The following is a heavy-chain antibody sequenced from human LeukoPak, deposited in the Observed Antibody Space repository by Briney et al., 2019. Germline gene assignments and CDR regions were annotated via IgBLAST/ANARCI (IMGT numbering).Heavy chain of an antibody. J-gene: IGHJ4*02. D-gene: IGHD6-19*01. CDR3: ARVGYSSGWYFDY. CDR2: ISSTSSYI. CDR1: GFTFSNYG. Sequence: GESLKISCAASGFTFSNYGMNWVRQAPGKGLEWVSSISSTSSYIYHADSVKGRFTISRDNAQKSLYLQMNSLRAEDTAVYYCARVGYSSGWYFDYWGQGTLVTVSS. V-gene: IGHV3-21*01.